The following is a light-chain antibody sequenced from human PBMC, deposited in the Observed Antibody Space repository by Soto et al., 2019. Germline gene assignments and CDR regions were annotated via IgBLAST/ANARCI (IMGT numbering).Light chain of an antibody. Sequence: EIVMTQSPASLPVATGETATLSCRASQSISNSLAWYQQKPGQAPSLLIYGASTRATGIPARFSGSGSGTEFTLTISSLQSEDSALYYCQQYNNWPPRTFGQGTKLEIK. J-gene: IGKJ2*01. CDR3: QQYNNWPPRT. CDR1: QSISNS. CDR2: GAS. V-gene: IGKV3-15*01.